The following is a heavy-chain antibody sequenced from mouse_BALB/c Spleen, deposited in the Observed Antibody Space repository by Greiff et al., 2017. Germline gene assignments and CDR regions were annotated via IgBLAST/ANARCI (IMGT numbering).Heavy chain of an antibody. CDR3: ARHYYGYDYLDY. V-gene: IGHV5-6*01. J-gene: IGHJ2*01. Sequence: DVQLVESGGDLVKPGGSLKLSCAASGFTFSSYGMSWVRQTPDKRLEWVATISSGGSYTYYPDSVKGRFTISRDNAKNTLYLQMSSLKSEDTAMYYCARHYYGYDYLDYWGQGTTLTVSS. CDR1: GFTFSSYG. CDR2: ISSGGSYT. D-gene: IGHD1-2*01.